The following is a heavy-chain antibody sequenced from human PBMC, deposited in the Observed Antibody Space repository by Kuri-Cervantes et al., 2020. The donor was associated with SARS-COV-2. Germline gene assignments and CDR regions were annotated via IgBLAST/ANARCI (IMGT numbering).Heavy chain of an antibody. J-gene: IGHJ4*02. CDR3: ARAPGDYYGFEGYFDY. CDR2: IYYSGST. V-gene: IGHV4-59*01. D-gene: IGHD3-10*01. Sequence: GSLRLSCAVYGGSFRGYYWSWIRQPPGKGLEWIGYIYYSGSTNYNPSLKSRVTISVDTSKNQFSLKLSSVTAADTAVYYCARAPGDYYGFEGYFDYWGQGTLVTVSS. CDR1: GGSFRGYY.